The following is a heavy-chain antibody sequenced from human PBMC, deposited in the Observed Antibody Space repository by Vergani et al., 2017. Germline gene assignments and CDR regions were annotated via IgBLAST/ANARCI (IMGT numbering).Heavy chain of an antibody. CDR1: GFTFGDYD. D-gene: IGHD3-10*01. CDR2: VKWNGDSS. V-gene: IGHV3-20*04. J-gene: IGHJ4*02. Sequence: EVQLVESGGGVVRPGGSLRLSCAASGFTFGDYDMNWVRQTPGKGLEWVSRVKWNGDSSVYADSVKGRFTISRDNAKNSLYLQMTSLRAEDTAFYSCARRGSGNTYYLDYWGQGALVTVSS. CDR3: ARRGSGNTYYLDY.